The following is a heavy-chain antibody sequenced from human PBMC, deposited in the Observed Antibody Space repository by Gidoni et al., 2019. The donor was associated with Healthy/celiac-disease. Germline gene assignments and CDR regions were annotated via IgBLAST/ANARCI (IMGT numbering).Heavy chain of an antibody. CDR3: ARERVVVAFDAFDI. CDR1: GFTFSSYS. Sequence: EVQLVESGGGLVKPGGSLRLSCAASGFTFSSYSMNWVRQAPGKGLEWVSSISSSSSYIYYADSVKGRFTISRDNAKNSLYLQMNSLRAEDTAVYYCARERVVVAFDAFDIWGQGTMVTVSS. V-gene: IGHV3-21*01. CDR2: ISSSSSYI. J-gene: IGHJ3*02. D-gene: IGHD2-15*01.